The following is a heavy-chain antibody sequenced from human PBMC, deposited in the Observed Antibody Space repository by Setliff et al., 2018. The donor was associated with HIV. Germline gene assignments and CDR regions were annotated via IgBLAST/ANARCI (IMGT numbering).Heavy chain of an antibody. CDR3: KADSSGYP. D-gene: IGHD3-22*01. CDR2: IGSKANSYAT. Sequence: GSLRLSCAASEFTFSGHWMSWVRQASGKGLEWVGRIGSKANSYATAYAASVKGRFTTSREDSKNTAYLQMNSLKTEDTAVYYCKADSSGYPWGQGTLVTVSS. CDR1: EFTFSGHW. J-gene: IGHJ5*02. V-gene: IGHV3-73*01.